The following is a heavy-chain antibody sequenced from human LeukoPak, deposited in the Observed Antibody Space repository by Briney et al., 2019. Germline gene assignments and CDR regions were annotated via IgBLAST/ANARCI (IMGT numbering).Heavy chain of an antibody. CDR3: ARELTGTTPTSRFDY. Sequence: GASVKVSCKASGYTLTDYYLHGVRQVPGHGLKWMGWINPNSGATHYAQSFQARVTMTRDTSIGSGYMELTGLESADTAVYYCARELTGTTPTSRFDYWGQGTVVTVSS. CDR2: INPNSGAT. CDR1: GYTLTDYY. V-gene: IGHV1-2*02. J-gene: IGHJ4*02. D-gene: IGHD1-14*01.